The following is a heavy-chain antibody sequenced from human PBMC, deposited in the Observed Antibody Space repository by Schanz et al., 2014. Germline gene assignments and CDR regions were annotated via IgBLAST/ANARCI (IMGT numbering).Heavy chain of an antibody. CDR3: AKDSRGSSFDMDV. D-gene: IGHD1-26*01. Sequence: QVQLEESGGGVVQPGGSLRLSCVASGFSFSGFAVHWVRQAPGKGLEWVAVISSDETVTYYADSVKGRFTISRDNSKNSLYLQMNSLRTEDTALYYCAKDSRGSSFDMDVWGQGTTVTVSS. V-gene: IGHV3-30*04. CDR1: GFSFSGFA. CDR2: ISSDETVT. J-gene: IGHJ6*02.